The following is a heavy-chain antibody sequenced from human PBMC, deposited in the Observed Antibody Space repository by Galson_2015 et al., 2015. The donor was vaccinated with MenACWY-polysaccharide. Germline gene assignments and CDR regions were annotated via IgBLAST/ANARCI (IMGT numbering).Heavy chain of an antibody. V-gene: IGHV4-4*07. CDR1: YGSINSFF. Sequence: ATLSLSCGVSYGSINSFFWCWLRRPAGRGLEWIGRIHARGSTPYDPSFKSRVTMSVDMSKNQFSLSLNSMTVADTAVYYCARRSLGKWDFDLWGRGTLITVSS. CDR2: IHARGST. CDR3: ARRSLGKWDFDL. D-gene: IGHD7-27*01. J-gene: IGHJ2*01.